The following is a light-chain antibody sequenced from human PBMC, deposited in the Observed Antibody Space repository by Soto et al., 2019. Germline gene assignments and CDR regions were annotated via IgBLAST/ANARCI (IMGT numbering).Light chain of an antibody. J-gene: IGKJ1*01. CDR3: QHYNSYPWT. CDR1: QSISTW. CDR2: QAS. Sequence: DIQMTQSPSTLSASVGDRVTITCRASQSISTWLAWYQQRPGHAPKLLIYQASSLERGVPSRFSGSGSGTEFTLTISSLQPDDFASYYCQHYNSYPWTFGHGTKVEIK. V-gene: IGKV1-5*03.